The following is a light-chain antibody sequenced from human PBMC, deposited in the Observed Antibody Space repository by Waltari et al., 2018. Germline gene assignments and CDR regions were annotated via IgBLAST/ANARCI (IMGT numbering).Light chain of an antibody. Sequence: QSALTQPASVSGSPGQAIIISCTGTGSDVGGYDYVYWYQQYPGKAPRLIIYDVYNRPSGFSNRFSGFQSHHTASLTISGLQAEDESVYYCTSYTSSGVVFGGGTKLTVL. V-gene: IGLV2-14*01. J-gene: IGLJ2*01. CDR1: GSDVGGYDY. CDR3: TSYTSSGVV. CDR2: DVY.